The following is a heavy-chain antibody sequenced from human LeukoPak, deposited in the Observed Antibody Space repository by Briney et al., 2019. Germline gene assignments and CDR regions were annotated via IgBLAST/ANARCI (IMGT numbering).Heavy chain of an antibody. V-gene: IGHV1-8*01. CDR1: GYTFASYD. J-gene: IGHJ5*02. D-gene: IGHD3-10*01. CDR2: MNPNSGNT. CDR3: ARGPPFLWFGELRPNWFDP. Sequence: ASVKVSCKASGYTFASYDINWVRQATGQGLEWMGWMNPNSGNTGYAQKFQGRVTMTRNTSISTAYMELSSLRSEDTAVYYCARGPPFLWFGELRPNWFDPWGQGTLVTVSS.